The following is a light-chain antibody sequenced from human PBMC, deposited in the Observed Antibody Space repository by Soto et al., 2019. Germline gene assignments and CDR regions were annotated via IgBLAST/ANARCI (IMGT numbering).Light chain of an antibody. Sequence: QSVLTQAACVSGSPGQSITISCTGTSSDVGGYNYVSWYQQLPGKAPKLMIYDVSDRPSGVSNRFSGSKSGNTASLTISGLQAEDEADYYCSSYTSSSLYVFGTGTKVTVL. CDR1: SSDVGGYNY. V-gene: IGLV2-14*01. J-gene: IGLJ1*01. CDR3: SSYTSSSLYV. CDR2: DVS.